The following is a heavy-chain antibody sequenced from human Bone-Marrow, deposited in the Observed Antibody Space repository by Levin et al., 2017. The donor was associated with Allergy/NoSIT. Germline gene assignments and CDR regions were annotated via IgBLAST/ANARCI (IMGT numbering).Heavy chain of an antibody. D-gene: IGHD3-22*01. Sequence: GGSLRLSCAASGFTFSSYSMNWVRQAPGKGLEWVSSISSSSSYIYYADSVKGRFTISRDNAKNSLYLQMNSLRAEDTAVYYCARDQYYDSSGYYYVAVYYYYGMDVWGQGTTVTVSS. V-gene: IGHV3-21*01. CDR1: GFTFSSYS. CDR2: ISSSSSYI. CDR3: ARDQYYDSSGYYYVAVYYYYGMDV. J-gene: IGHJ6*02.